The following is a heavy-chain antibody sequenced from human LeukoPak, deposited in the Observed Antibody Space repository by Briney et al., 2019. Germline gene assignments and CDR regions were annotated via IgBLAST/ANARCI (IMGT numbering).Heavy chain of an antibody. CDR3: ARVGHMATIGSDAFDI. Sequence: SETLSLTCAVSGGSISSGGYSWSWIRQPPGKGLEWIGYIYHSGSTYYNPSLKSRVTLSVDRSKNQFSLKLSSVTAADTAVYYCARVGHMATIGSDAFDIWGQGTMVTVSS. CDR1: GGSISSGGYS. D-gene: IGHD5-24*01. J-gene: IGHJ3*02. CDR2: IYHSGST. V-gene: IGHV4-30-2*01.